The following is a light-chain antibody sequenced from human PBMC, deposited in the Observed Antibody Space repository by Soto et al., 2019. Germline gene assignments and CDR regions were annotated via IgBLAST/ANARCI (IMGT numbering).Light chain of an antibody. CDR3: CSYAGSVTRYV. CDR2: EAT. V-gene: IGLV2-23*01. J-gene: IGLJ1*01. Sequence: QSALTQPASVSGSPGQSITVSCTGTSSDVGRYNYVSWYQQHPGKAPKVIIYEATKRPSGVSIRFSGSKSGNTASLTISGLQAEDEADYYCCSYAGSVTRYVFGSETKLTVL. CDR1: SSDVGRYNY.